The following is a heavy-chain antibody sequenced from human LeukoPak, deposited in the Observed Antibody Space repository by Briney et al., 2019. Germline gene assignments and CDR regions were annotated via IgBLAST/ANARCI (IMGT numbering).Heavy chain of an antibody. D-gene: IGHD6-13*01. CDR3: AKVAAAEGRYFDY. Sequence: SETLSLTCTVSGGSISSYYWSWIRQPPGKGLEWIGYIYYSGSTNYNPSLKSRVTISVDTSKNQFSLKLSSVTAADTAVYYCAKVAAAEGRYFDYWGQGTRVTVSS. J-gene: IGHJ4*02. V-gene: IGHV4-59*08. CDR1: GGSISSYY. CDR2: IYYSGST.